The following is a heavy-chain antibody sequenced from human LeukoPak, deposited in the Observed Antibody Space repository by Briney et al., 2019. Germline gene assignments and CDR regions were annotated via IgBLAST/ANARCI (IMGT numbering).Heavy chain of an antibody. V-gene: IGHV3-53*01. CDR2: IYSGGST. J-gene: IGHJ6*02. Sequence: PGGSLRLSCAASGFTVSSNYRSWVRQAPGKGLEWVSVIYSGGSTYYADSVKGRFTISRDNSKNTLYLQMNSLRAEDTAVYYCAKMVRGAYYGMDVWGQGTTVTVSS. CDR1: GFTVSSNY. CDR3: AKMVRGAYYGMDV. D-gene: IGHD2-8*01.